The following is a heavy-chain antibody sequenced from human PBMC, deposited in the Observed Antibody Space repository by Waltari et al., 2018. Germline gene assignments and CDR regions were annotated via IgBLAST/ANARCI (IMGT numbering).Heavy chain of an antibody. D-gene: IGHD3-16*02. Sequence: QVQLVQSGAEVKTPGASVKVSCKASGYTFTSYGISWVRQAPGQGLEWMGWVRAYNGNTNYEQKLQGKVTMTTDTSTSTADMELRSLRSDDTAVYYCARDRAGLRVGELSLPRDYWGQGTVVTVSS. J-gene: IGHJ4*02. CDR3: ARDRAGLRVGELSLPRDY. V-gene: IGHV1-18*01. CDR1: GYTFTSYG. CDR2: VRAYNGNT.